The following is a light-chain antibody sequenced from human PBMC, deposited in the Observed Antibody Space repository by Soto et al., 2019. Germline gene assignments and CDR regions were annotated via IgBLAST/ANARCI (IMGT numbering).Light chain of an antibody. J-gene: IGLJ3*02. Sequence: QSVLTQPPSVSAAPGQRVSISCSGSDSNIGNNYISWYRQVPGTAPKVVIYDNNKRPSWIPDRFSASKYGTSSTLAITGLRTGDEAFYYCGTWDSSLTSWVFGGGTKLTVL. CDR1: DSNIGNNY. CDR3: GTWDSSLTSWV. CDR2: DNN. V-gene: IGLV1-51*01.